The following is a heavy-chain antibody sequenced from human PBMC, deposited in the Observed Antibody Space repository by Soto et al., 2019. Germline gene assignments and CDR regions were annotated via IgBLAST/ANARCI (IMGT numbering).Heavy chain of an antibody. D-gene: IGHD3-9*01. V-gene: IGHV1-18*01. CDR2: ISAYNGNT. Sequence: QVQLVQSGAEVKKPGASVKVSCKASGYTFTSYGISWVRQAPGQGLEWMGWISAYNGNTNYAQKLQGRVTMTTDTSTSTGYLELRILRSDDTAVYYCARDLSLNHDILTGYYNRPHCFDYWGQGTLVTVSS. CDR3: ARDLSLNHDILTGYYNRPHCFDY. J-gene: IGHJ4*02. CDR1: GYTFTSYG.